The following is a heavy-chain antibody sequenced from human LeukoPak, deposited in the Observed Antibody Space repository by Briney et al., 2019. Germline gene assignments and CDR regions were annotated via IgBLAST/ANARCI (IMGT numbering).Heavy chain of an antibody. V-gene: IGHV1-24*01. Sequence: ASVKVSCKVSGYTLTELSMHWVRQAPGKGLEWMGGFDPEDGETIYAQKFQGRVTMTEDTSTDTAYMELSSPRSEDTAVYYCATEYSSSSSFDYWGQGTLVTVSS. J-gene: IGHJ4*02. CDR3: ATEYSSSSSFDY. CDR2: FDPEDGET. CDR1: GYTLTELS. D-gene: IGHD6-6*01.